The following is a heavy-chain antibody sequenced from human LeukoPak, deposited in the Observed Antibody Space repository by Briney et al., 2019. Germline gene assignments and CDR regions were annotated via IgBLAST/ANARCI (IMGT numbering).Heavy chain of an antibody. CDR2: IYSGGST. CDR1: GFTVSSNY. D-gene: IGHD6-19*01. Sequence: GGSLRLSCAASGFTVSSNYMSWVRQAPGKRLEWVSVIYSGGSTYYADSVKGRFTISRDNSKNTLYLQMNSLRAEDTAVYYCARAYSSGEGVDYWGQGTLVTVSS. V-gene: IGHV3-53*01. CDR3: ARAYSSGEGVDY. J-gene: IGHJ4*02.